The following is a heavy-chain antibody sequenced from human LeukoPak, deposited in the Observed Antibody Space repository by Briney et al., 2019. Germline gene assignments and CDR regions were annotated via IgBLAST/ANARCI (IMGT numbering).Heavy chain of an antibody. CDR2: ISSSSSYI. V-gene: IGHV3-21*01. D-gene: IGHD2-2*01. J-gene: IGHJ5*02. Sequence: GGSLRLSCAASGFTFSSYSMNWVRQAPGKGLEWVSSISSSSSYIYYADSVKGRFTISRDNAKNSLYLQMNSLRAEDTAVYYCARGSYCSSTSCTYNWFDPWGQGTLVTVSS. CDR3: ARGSYCSSTSCTYNWFDP. CDR1: GFTFSSYS.